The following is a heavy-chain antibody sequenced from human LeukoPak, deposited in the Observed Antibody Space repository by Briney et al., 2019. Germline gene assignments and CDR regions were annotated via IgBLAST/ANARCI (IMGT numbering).Heavy chain of an antibody. CDR2: IYYSGST. D-gene: IGHD3-3*01. Sequence: SETLSLTCAVYGGSFSGYYWSWIRQPPGKGLEWIGYIYYSGSTNYNPSLKSRVTVSVDTSKNQFSLKLSSVTAADTAVYYCARDRRYDFWSGYLSPPFDYWGQGTLVTVSS. CDR3: ARDRRYDFWSGYLSPPFDY. CDR1: GGSFSGYY. V-gene: IGHV4-59*01. J-gene: IGHJ4*02.